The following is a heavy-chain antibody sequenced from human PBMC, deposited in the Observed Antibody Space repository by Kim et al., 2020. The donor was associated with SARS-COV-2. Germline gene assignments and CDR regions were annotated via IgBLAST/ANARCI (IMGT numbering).Heavy chain of an antibody. CDR3: ARGDGIAVAGSEDLGYYYYGMDV. Sequence: SVKVSCKASGGTFSSYAISWVRQAPGQGLEWMGGIIPIFGTANYAQKFQGRVTITADESTSTAYMELSSLRSEVTAVYYCARGDGIAVAGSEDLGYYYYGMDVWGQGTTVTVSS. CDR1: GGTFSSYA. D-gene: IGHD6-19*01. J-gene: IGHJ6*02. V-gene: IGHV1-69*13. CDR2: IIPIFGTA.